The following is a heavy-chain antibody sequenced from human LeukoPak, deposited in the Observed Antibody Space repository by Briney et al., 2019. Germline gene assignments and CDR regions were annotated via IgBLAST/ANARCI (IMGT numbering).Heavy chain of an antibody. CDR3: ARDPDADYRTWHYYYYYMDV. CDR2: ISSSSSYI. J-gene: IGHJ6*03. CDR1: GFTFSSYS. D-gene: IGHD4-11*01. Sequence: GGSLRLSCAASGFTFSSYSMNWVRQAPGKGLDWLSSISSSSSYIYYADSVTGRFTISRDNAMNSLYLQMNSLRAEDTAVYYCARDPDADYRTWHYYYYYMDVWGKGTTVTVSS. V-gene: IGHV3-21*01.